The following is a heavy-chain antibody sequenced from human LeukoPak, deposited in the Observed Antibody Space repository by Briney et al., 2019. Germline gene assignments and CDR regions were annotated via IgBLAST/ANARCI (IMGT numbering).Heavy chain of an antibody. CDR2: ISAYNGNT. J-gene: IGHJ3*02. CDR3: ARESYSGSYYDAFDI. D-gene: IGHD1-26*01. V-gene: IGHV1-18*01. Sequence: ASVKVSCKASGYTFTSYGISWVRQAPGQGLEWMGWISAYNGNTNYAQKLQGRVTMTTDTSTSTAYMELRSLRSNDTAVYYCARESYSGSYYDAFDIWGQGTTVTVSS. CDR1: GYTFTSYG.